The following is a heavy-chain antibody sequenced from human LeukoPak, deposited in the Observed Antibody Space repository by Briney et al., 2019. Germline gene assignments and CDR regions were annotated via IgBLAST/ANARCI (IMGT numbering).Heavy chain of an antibody. CDR1: GYTFFTYG. J-gene: IGHJ4*02. CDR3: ARSDYSDYDEYPLDY. D-gene: IGHD4-17*01. V-gene: IGHV1-18*01. Sequence: ASVRVSCKTSGYTFFTYGVTWVRQAPGQGGEWMGWISGDTGNTKYAKEFQGRVIVTTETSASTPFMELRSLRSDDTAVYYCARSDYSDYDEYPLDYWGQGTLVTVSS. CDR2: ISGDTGNT.